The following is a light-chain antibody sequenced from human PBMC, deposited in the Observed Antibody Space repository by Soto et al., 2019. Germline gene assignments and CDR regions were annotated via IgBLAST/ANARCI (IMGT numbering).Light chain of an antibody. CDR1: QSVSSN. CDR2: GAS. V-gene: IGKV3-15*01. CDR3: QQYNNWPFPSWT. J-gene: IGKJ1*01. Sequence: EIAMTQSLATLSVSPGERATLPCRASQSVSSNLAWYQQKPGQAPRLLIYGASTRATGIPARFSGSGSGTEFTLTISSLQSEDFAVYYCQQYNNWPFPSWTFGQGTKVEIK.